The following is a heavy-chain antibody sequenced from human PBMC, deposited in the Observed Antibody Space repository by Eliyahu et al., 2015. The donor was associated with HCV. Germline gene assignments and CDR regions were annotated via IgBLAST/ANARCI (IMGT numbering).Heavy chain of an antibody. V-gene: IGHV4-31*03. Sequence: QVLLQESGPGLVKPSQTLSLTCTVXGGSXSGGRYYWSWIRQRPGRGLEWIGHIYYTGTTYYNPSLKSRVAISVDMSKNQLSLKLTSVTAADTAVYYCARVQVVVVGDYSYYYMDVWGKGTTVTVSS. CDR2: IYYTGTT. J-gene: IGHJ6*03. D-gene: IGHD2-15*01. CDR3: ARVQVVVVGDYSYYYMDV. CDR1: GGSXSGGRYY.